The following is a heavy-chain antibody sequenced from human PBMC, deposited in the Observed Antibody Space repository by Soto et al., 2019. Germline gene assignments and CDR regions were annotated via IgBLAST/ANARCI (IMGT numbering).Heavy chain of an antibody. Sequence: QVQLQESGPGLVKPSQTLSLTCTVSGGSVSSGGQYWSWIRQHPGKGLEWIGNIYYSGDTFYNPSLSIRIPISVNTSRIHGSLSLCSVTAPDTAVYDRARRLPPCYFGRWGRGTLLTVSS. CDR1: GGSVSSGGQY. CDR2: IYYSGDT. CDR3: ARRLPPCYFGR. V-gene: IGHV4-31*03. J-gene: IGHJ2*01.